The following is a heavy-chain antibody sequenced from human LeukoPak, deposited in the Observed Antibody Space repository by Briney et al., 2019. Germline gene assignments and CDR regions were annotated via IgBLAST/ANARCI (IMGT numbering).Heavy chain of an antibody. CDR1: GFTLSSYA. D-gene: IGHD3-22*01. J-gene: IGHJ4*02. V-gene: IGHV3-30-3*01. CDR3: ARATYYYDSSGSHLGY. CDR2: ISYDGSNK. Sequence: PGRSLRLSCAASGFTLSSYAMHWVRQAPGKGLEWVAVISYDGSNKYYADSVKGRFTISRDNSKNTLYLQMNSLRAEDTAVYYCARATYYYDSSGSHLGYWGQGTLVTVSS.